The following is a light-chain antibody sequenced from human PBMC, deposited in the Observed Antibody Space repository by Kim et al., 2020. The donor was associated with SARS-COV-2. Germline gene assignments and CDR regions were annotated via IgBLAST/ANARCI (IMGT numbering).Light chain of an antibody. CDR1: SGSIASNY. CDR3: QSYDSSNHGV. V-gene: IGLV6-57*02. CDR2: EDN. Sequence: NFMLTQPHSVSESPGKTVTISCTGSSGSIASNYVQWYQQRPGSAPTTVIYEDNQRPSGVPDRFSGSIDSSSNSASLTISGLKTEDEADYYCQSYDSSNHGVFGEGTQLTVL. J-gene: IGLJ3*02.